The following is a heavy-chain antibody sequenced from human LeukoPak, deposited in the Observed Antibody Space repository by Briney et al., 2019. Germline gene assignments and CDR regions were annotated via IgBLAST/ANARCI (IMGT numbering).Heavy chain of an antibody. CDR2: INWNGGST. Sequence: GGSLRLSCAASGFTFDDYGMSWVRQAPGKGLEWVSGINWNGGSTGYADSVKGRFTISRDNSKNTLYLQMNSLRAEDTAVYYCARDNIAAAGYYYYYGMDVWGKGTTVTVSS. J-gene: IGHJ6*04. V-gene: IGHV3-20*04. CDR3: ARDNIAAAGYYYYYGMDV. CDR1: GFTFDDYG. D-gene: IGHD6-13*01.